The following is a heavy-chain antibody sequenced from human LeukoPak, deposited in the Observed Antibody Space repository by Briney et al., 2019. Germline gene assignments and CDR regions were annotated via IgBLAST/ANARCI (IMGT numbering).Heavy chain of an antibody. Sequence: SETLSLTCTVSGGSISSYYWSWIRQPPGKGLEWIGYIYYSGSTNYNPSLKSRVTISVDTSKNQFSLKLSSVTAAYTALVYGATDLARTHLVDYSGQGTLVTVSS. CDR2: IYYSGST. CDR3: ATDLARTHLVDY. J-gene: IGHJ4*02. V-gene: IGHV4-59*01. CDR1: GGSISSYY.